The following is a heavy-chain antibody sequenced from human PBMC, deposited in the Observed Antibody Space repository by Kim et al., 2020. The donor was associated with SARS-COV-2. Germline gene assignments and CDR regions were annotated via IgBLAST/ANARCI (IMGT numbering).Heavy chain of an antibody. CDR3: ASGAQVSYYYDFWSGYYFDY. Sequence: RFTISRDNAKNSLYLQMNSLRAEDTAVYYCASGAQVSYYYDFWSGYYFDYWGQGTLVTVSS. D-gene: IGHD3-3*01. V-gene: IGHV3-11*06. J-gene: IGHJ4*02.